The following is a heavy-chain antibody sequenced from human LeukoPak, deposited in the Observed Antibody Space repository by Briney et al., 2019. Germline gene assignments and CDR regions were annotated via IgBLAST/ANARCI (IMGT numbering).Heavy chain of an antibody. Sequence: HPGGSLRLSCAASGFTFDDYAMHWVRQAPGKGLVWVSRINSDGSSTSYADSVKGRFTISRDNAKNTLYLQMNSLRAEDTAVYYCARECSGGSCYAALDYWGQGTLVAVSS. D-gene: IGHD2-15*01. CDR3: ARECSGGSCYAALDY. V-gene: IGHV3-74*01. CDR1: GFTFDDYA. J-gene: IGHJ4*02. CDR2: INSDGSST.